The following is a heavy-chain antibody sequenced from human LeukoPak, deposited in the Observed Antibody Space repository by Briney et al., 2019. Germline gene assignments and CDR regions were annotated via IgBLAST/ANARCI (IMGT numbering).Heavy chain of an antibody. V-gene: IGHV3-48*01. CDR1: GFTFSTYS. Sequence: GGSLRLSCAVSGFTFSTYSMNWVRQAPGKGLEWISFIRHDSSDIYYADSVKGRFTISRDNSKNTLSLQMNSLRAEDTAVYFCAGGGEQLDYWGQGTLVTVSS. J-gene: IGHJ4*02. CDR3: AGGGEQLDY. D-gene: IGHD3-10*01. CDR2: IRHDSSDI.